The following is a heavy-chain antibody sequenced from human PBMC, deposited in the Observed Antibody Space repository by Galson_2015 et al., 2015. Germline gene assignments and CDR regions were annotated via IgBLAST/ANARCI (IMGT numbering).Heavy chain of an antibody. Sequence: SLRLSCAASGFTFSSYWMHWVRQAPGKGLEWVSRINSDGSSTSYADSVKGRFTISRDNAKNTLYLQMNSLRAEDTAVYYCARGPTSSFYDILPGYWGPGTLVTVSS. CDR3: ARGPTSSFYDILPGY. V-gene: IGHV3-74*01. CDR2: INSDGSST. D-gene: IGHD3-9*01. J-gene: IGHJ4*02. CDR1: GFTFSSYW.